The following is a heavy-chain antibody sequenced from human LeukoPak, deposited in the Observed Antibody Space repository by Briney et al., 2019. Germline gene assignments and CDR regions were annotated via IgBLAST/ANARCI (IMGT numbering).Heavy chain of an antibody. CDR1: GFTFSSYA. J-gene: IGHJ6*04. V-gene: IGHV3-30*04. CDR2: ISYDGSNK. CDR3: ARVLCRDIVVVPAENYYGMDV. Sequence: GGSLRLSCAASGFTFSSYAMHWVRQASGKGLEWVAVISYDGSNKYYADSVKGRFTISRDNSKNTLYLQMNSLRAEDTAVYYCARVLCRDIVVVPAENYYGMDVWGKGTTVTVSS. D-gene: IGHD2-2*01.